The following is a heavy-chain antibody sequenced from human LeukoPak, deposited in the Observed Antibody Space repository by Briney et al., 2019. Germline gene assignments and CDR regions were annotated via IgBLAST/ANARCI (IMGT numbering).Heavy chain of an antibody. CDR2: ISAYNGNT. D-gene: IGHD2-2*01. V-gene: IGHV1-18*01. Sequence: APVKVSCKASGYTFTSYGISWGRQAPGQGLEWMGWISAYNGNTNYAQKLQGRVTMTTDTSTSTAYMELRSLRSDDTAVYYCARELGPGDHIVVVPAADLGMDVWGQGTTVTVSS. CDR3: ARELGPGDHIVVVPAADLGMDV. CDR1: GYTFTSYG. J-gene: IGHJ6*02.